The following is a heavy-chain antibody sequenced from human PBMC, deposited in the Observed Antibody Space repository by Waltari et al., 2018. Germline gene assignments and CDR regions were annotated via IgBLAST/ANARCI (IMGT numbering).Heavy chain of an antibody. CDR3: ARRGQGDRFDP. J-gene: IGHJ5*02. V-gene: IGHV4-38-2*01. CDR1: GYSISSGYY. Sequence: QVQLQESGPGLVKPSETLSLTCAVSGYSISSGYYWGWIRQPPGKGLEWIGSIYHSGSTYYNPSLKSRVTISVDTSKNQFSLKLSSVTAADTAVYYCARRGQGDRFDPWGQGTLVTVSS. D-gene: IGHD1-26*01. CDR2: IYHSGST.